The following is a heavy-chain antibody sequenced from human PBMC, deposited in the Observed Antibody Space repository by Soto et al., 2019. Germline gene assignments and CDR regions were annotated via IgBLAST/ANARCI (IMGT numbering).Heavy chain of an antibody. CDR2: ISHDGSNK. V-gene: IGHV3-30*18. Sequence: QVQLVESGGGVVQPGRSLRLSCAASGFTLSSNGMHWVRQAPGKGLEWVAVISHDGSNKYYADSVKGRFTISRDNSKSTLYLQMNILRVENTAVYYCAKDRIYDWNPRGALDIWGQGTVVTVSS. J-gene: IGHJ3*02. D-gene: IGHD1-20*01. CDR1: GFTLSSNG. CDR3: AKDRIYDWNPRGALDI.